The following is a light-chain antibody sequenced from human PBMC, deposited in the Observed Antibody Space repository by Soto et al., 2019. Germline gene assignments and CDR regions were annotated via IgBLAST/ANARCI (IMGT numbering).Light chain of an antibody. J-gene: IGLJ2*01. CDR3: QTWGTGIRV. Sequence: QLVLTQSPSASASLGASVKLTCTLSSGHSNYAIAWLQQQPEKGPRYLMKLNGDGSHTKGDGIPDRFSGSSSGAERYLTISRLQSEDEADYYCQTWGTGIRVFGGGTKVTVL. CDR1: SGHSNYA. V-gene: IGLV4-69*01. CDR2: LNGDGSH.